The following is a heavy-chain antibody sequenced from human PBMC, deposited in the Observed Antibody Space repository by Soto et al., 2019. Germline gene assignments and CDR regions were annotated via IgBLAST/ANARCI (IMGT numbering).Heavy chain of an antibody. CDR1: GFTFSSYG. Sequence: GGSLRLSCAASGFTFSSYGMHWVRQAPGKGLEWVAVISYDGSNKYYADSVKGRFTISRDNSKNTLYLQMNSLRAEDTAVYYCAKDEWLGYCSSTNCPQLYYYYYMDVWGKGTTVTVSS. V-gene: IGHV3-30*18. J-gene: IGHJ6*03. D-gene: IGHD2-2*01. CDR3: AKDEWLGYCSSTNCPQLYYYYYMDV. CDR2: ISYDGSNK.